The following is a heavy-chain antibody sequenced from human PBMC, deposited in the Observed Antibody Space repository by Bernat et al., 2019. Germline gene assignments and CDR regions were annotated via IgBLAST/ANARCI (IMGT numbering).Heavy chain of an antibody. CDR2: INSDGSST. V-gene: IGHV3-74*01. CDR1: GFTFSSYW. CDR3: ASGTYYYDSSGYYRFDY. Sequence: EVQLVESGGGLVQPGGSLRLSCAASGFTFSSYWMHWVRQAPGKGLVWVSRINSDGSSTNYADPVKGRFTISRDNAKNTLYLQMNSLRAEDTAVYYCASGTYYYDSSGYYRFDYWGQGTLVTVSS. D-gene: IGHD3-22*01. J-gene: IGHJ4*02.